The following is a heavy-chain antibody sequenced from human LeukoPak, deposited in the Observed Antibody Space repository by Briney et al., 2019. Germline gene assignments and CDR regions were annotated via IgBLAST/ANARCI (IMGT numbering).Heavy chain of an antibody. D-gene: IGHD6-13*01. CDR1: GGSISSYY. CDR3: ARGLMMAVAGRGEFHY. J-gene: IGHJ4*02. CDR2: IYYSGST. Sequence: PSDTLSLTCIVSGGSISSYYRSWIRQPPGKGLEWIGYIYYSGSTNYNPSLKSRVTISVDTSKNQCSLRLSSVTAADTAVYYCARGLMMAVAGRGEFHYWGQGTLVTVSS. V-gene: IGHV4-59*07.